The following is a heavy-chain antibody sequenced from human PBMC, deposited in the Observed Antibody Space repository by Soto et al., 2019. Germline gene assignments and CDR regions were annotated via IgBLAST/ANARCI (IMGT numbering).Heavy chain of an antibody. D-gene: IGHD1-7*01. V-gene: IGHV1-18*01. J-gene: IGHJ4*02. CDR1: GYTFTSTG. Sequence: AVKVSCKASGYTFTSTGVTWVRQAPGQGLEWMGWISGYNGNMNYAQKFQGRVTMTTDTSTSTAYMELRSLTADDPPAYYCAKCGNWNSASDYWGQGTLPTDSS. CDR3: AKCGNWNSASDY. CDR2: ISGYNGNM.